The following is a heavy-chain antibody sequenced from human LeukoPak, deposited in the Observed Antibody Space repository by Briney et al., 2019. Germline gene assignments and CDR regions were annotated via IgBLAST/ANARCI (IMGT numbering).Heavy chain of an antibody. J-gene: IGHJ3*02. V-gene: IGHV1-24*01. CDR2: XDPEDGET. CDR3: TTEVAGYSYAKGYAFDI. CDR1: GYTLTELS. Sequence: GASVKVSCKVSGYTLTELSMHWVRQAPGKGLEWMGXXDPEDGETIYAQKFQGRVTMTEDTSTDTAYMELSSLRSEDTAVYYCTTEVAGYSYAKGYAFDIWGQGTMVTVSS. D-gene: IGHD5-18*01.